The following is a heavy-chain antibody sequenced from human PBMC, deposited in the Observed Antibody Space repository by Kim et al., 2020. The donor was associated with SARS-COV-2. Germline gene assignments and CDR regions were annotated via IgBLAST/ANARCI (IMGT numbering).Heavy chain of an antibody. D-gene: IGHD3-22*01. J-gene: IGHJ4*02. Sequence: SETLSLTCSVSGDSISSYYWSWIRQPPGKGLEWIGYIYYTGITNYNPSLESRVSIWADTSKNQFSLELTSVTAADTAVYYCARGGYYNSTGYYCLDYWGQGTLVTVSS. CDR1: GDSISSYY. V-gene: IGHV4-59*01. CDR2: IYYTGIT. CDR3: ARGGYYNSTGYYCLDY.